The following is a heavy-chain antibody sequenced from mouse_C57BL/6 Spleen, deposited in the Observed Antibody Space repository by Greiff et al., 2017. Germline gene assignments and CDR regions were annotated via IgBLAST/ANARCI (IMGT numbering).Heavy chain of an antibody. CDR2: IRNKANGYTT. V-gene: IGHV7-3*01. Sequence: EVQGVESGGGLVQPGGSLSLSCAASGFTFTDYYMSWVRQPPGKALEWLGFIRNKANGYTTEYSASVKGRFTISRDNSQSILYLQMNALRAEDSATYYCARSPLPYYAMDYWGQGTSVTVSS. CDR3: ARSPLPYYAMDY. CDR1: GFTFTDYY. J-gene: IGHJ4*01.